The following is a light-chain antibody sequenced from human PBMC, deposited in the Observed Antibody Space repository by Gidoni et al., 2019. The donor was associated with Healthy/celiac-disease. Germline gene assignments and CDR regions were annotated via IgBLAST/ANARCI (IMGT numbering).Light chain of an antibody. J-gene: IGLJ1*01. V-gene: IGLV1-40*01. CDR3: QSYDSSLSGYV. CDR1: SSNIGAGYD. Sequence: QSVLPPPPSVSGAPGQRVTIACPGCSSNIGAGYDVHWYQQLPGTAPKLLIYGNSNRPSGVPDRFSGSKSGTSASLAITGLQAEDEADYYCQSYDSSLSGYVFGTGTKVTVL. CDR2: GNS.